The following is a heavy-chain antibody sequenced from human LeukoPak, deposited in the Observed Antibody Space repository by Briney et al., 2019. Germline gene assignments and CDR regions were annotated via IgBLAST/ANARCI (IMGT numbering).Heavy chain of an antibody. D-gene: IGHD3-10*01. CDR1: GGSFSGGF. Sequence: SETLSLTCAVYGGSFSGGFWTWIRQPPGKGLEWVWEINPSGSTNYNPSLKSRVTISLDTSKNQFSLKMSSVTAADTAVYYCASDGGRRFSHWGQGTLVTVSS. CDR3: ASDGGRRFSH. CDR2: INPSGST. J-gene: IGHJ4*02. V-gene: IGHV4-34*01.